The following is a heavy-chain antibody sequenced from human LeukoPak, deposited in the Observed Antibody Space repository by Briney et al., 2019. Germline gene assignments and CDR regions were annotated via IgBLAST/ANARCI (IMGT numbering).Heavy chain of an antibody. J-gene: IGHJ4*02. CDR1: GFTFSSYA. V-gene: IGHV3-23*01. Sequence: GGSLRLSCAASGFTFSSYAMSWVRQASGKGLEWVSAIGGSGGNTYYADSVKGRFTISRDNSKNTFYLQINSLRPEDTAVYYCAKGSSGSYGYWGQGTLVTVSS. D-gene: IGHD3-10*01. CDR2: IGGSGGNT. CDR3: AKGSSGSYGY.